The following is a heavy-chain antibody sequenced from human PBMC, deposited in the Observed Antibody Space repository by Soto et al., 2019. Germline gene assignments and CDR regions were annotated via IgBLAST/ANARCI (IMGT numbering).Heavy chain of an antibody. Sequence: SVKVSCKASGGTFSSYAISWVRQAPGHGLEWMGGIIPIFGTANYAQKFQGRVTITADESTSTAYMELSSLRSEDTAVYYCARDCITMIVVVSDYGMDVWGQGTTVTVSS. CDR2: IIPIFGTA. V-gene: IGHV1-69*13. CDR3: ARDCITMIVVVSDYGMDV. CDR1: GGTFSSYA. D-gene: IGHD3-22*01. J-gene: IGHJ6*02.